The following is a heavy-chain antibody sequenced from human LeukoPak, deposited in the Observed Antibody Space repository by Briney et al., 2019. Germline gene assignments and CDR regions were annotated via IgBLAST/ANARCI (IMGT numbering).Heavy chain of an antibody. D-gene: IGHD6-6*01. J-gene: IGHJ3*02. CDR1: GGSISSSSYY. CDR2: IYYSGST. Sequence: SETLSLTCTVSGGSISSSSYYWGWIRQPPGKGLEWLGRIYYSGSTYYNPSLKSRVTISVDTSKNQFSLKLSSVTAADTAVYYCASPFTYKVEYSSSLGAFDIWGQGTMVTVSS. CDR3: ASPFTYKVEYSSSLGAFDI. V-gene: IGHV4-39*01.